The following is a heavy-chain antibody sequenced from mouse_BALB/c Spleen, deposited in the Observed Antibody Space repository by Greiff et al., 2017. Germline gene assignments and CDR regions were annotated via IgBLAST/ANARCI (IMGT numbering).Heavy chain of an antibody. CDR3: TRESITGAWFAY. J-gene: IGHJ3*01. D-gene: IGHD2-4*01. CDR2: IYPGSGST. CDR1: GYTFTSYW. V-gene: IGHV1S22*01. Sequence: LQQPGSELVRPGASVKLSCKASGYTFTSYWMHWVKQRHGQGLEWIGNIYPGSGSTNYDEKFKSKGTLTVDTSSSTAYMHLSSLTSEDSAVYYCTRESITGAWFAYWGQGTLVTVSA.